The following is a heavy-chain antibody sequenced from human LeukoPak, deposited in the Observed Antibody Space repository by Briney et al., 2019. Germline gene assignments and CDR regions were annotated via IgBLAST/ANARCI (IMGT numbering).Heavy chain of an antibody. J-gene: IGHJ6*02. Sequence: PGASLRLFCAASGFTFSSYAMSWVRQAPGKGLEWVSAISGSGGSTYYADSVKGRFTISRDNSKNTLYLQMNSLRAEDTAVYYCAKPTAAGHYYYYYGMDVWGQGTTVTVSS. CDR2: ISGSGGST. CDR3: AKPTAAGHYYYYYGMDV. CDR1: GFTFSSYA. V-gene: IGHV3-23*01. D-gene: IGHD6-13*01.